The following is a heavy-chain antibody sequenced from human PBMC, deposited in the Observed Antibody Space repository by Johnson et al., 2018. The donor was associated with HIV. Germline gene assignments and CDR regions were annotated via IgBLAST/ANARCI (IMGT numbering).Heavy chain of an antibody. CDR1: GFTFSSYG. Sequence: QVQLVESGGGVVQPGGSLRLSCAASGFTFSSYGMHWVRQAPGKGLEWVAVIWYDGSNNYYADSVKGRFTFSRDTSKNTLSLQMGSLRVEDMGIYYCEMPYYFDSGVYQWGQGTLVTVSS. D-gene: IGHD3-22*01. J-gene: IGHJ3*01. CDR3: EMPYYFDSGVYQ. V-gene: IGHV3-30*02. CDR2: IWYDGSNN.